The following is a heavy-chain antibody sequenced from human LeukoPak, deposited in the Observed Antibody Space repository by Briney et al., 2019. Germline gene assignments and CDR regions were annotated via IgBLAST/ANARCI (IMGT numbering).Heavy chain of an antibody. J-gene: IGHJ4*02. V-gene: IGHV4-59*01. D-gene: IGHD3-22*01. CDR3: ERVGVDSSGYYLLDY. CDR2: IYYSGST. Sequence: NASETLSLTCTVSGGSISSYYWSWIRQPPGKGLEWIGYIYYSGSTNYNPSLKSRVTISVDTSKNQFSLKLSSVTAADTAVYYCERVGVDSSGYYLLDYWGQGTLVTVSS. CDR1: GGSISSYY.